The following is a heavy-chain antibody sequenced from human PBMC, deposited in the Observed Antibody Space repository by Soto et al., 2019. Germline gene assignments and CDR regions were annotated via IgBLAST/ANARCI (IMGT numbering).Heavy chain of an antibody. V-gene: IGHV1-3*01. J-gene: IGHJ4*02. Sequence: QVQLVQSGAEVKKPGASVKVSCKASGYTFTSYAMHWVRQAPGQRLEWMGWINAGNGNTKYSQKFQGRVTITRDTSACTAYMELSSLRSEDTAVYYCARAYYGSGSYGIGFDYWGQGTLVTVSS. CDR3: ARAYYGSGSYGIGFDY. CDR2: INAGNGNT. CDR1: GYTFTSYA. D-gene: IGHD3-10*01.